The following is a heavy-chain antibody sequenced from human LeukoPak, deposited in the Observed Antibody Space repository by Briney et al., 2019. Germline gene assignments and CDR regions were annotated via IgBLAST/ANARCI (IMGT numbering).Heavy chain of an antibody. CDR1: GGSFSGYY. CDR3: ARGMPYYDFWSGYRPYFDY. Sequence: SETLSLTCAVYGGSFSGYYWSWIRQPPGKGLEWIGEINHSGSTNHNPSLKSRVTISVDTSKNQFSLKLSSVTAADTAVYYCARGMPYYDFWSGYRPYFDYWGQGTLVTVSS. V-gene: IGHV4-34*01. J-gene: IGHJ4*02. D-gene: IGHD3-3*01. CDR2: INHSGST.